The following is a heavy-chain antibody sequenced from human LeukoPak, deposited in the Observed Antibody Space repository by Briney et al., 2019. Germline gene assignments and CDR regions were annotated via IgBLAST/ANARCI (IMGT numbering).Heavy chain of an antibody. CDR2: INPSGGST. CDR1: GYTFTSYY. D-gene: IGHD6-19*01. J-gene: IGHJ4*02. V-gene: IGHV1-46*01. CDR3: ARAQGSSGWYWGAPDDY. Sequence: ASVKVSCKASGYTFTSYYMHWVRQAPGQGLEWMGIINPSGGSTSYARKFQGRVTMTRDTSTSTVYMELSSLRSEDTAVYYCARAQGSSGWYWGAPDDYWGQGTLVTVSS.